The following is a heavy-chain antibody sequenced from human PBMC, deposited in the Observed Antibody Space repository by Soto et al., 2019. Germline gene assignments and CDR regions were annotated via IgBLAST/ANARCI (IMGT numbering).Heavy chain of an antibody. J-gene: IGHJ4*02. CDR2: ISSSSAYI. CDR1: GFTFSRNS. V-gene: IGHV3-21*01. D-gene: IGHD3-16*01. Sequence: PGGSLRLSCVASGFTFSRNSMHWVRQAPGKGLEWVSSISSSSAYIYYADSVKGRFTVSRDNAKNSLYLEMNSLRVEDTAVYYCERDTLRGDFDYWGQGTLVTVSS. CDR3: ERDTLRGDFDY.